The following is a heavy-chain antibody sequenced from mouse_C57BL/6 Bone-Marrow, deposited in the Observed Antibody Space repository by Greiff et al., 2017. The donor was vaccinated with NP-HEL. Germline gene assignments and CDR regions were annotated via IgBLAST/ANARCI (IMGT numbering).Heavy chain of an antibody. J-gene: IGHJ2*01. D-gene: IGHD1-1*01. CDR1: GYTFTEYT. Sequence: QVQLQQSGAELVKPGASVKLSCKASGYTFTEYTIHWVKQRSGQGLEWIGWFYPGSGSIKYNEKFKDKATLTADKSSSTVYMELSRLTSEDSAVYVCARHGRPYYYGSSPYYYDYWGQGTTLTVSA. CDR3: ARHGRPYYYGSSPYYYDY. CDR2: FYPGSGSI. V-gene: IGHV1-62-2*01.